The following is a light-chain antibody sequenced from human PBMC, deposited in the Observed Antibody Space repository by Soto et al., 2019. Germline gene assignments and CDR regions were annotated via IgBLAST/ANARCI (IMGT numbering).Light chain of an antibody. Sequence: QSVLTQPASVSGSPGQSITISCSGSSSDIGSYDIVSWYQQQPGKAPKPLIYEATKRPSGVSNRFSGSKSGNTASLTISGHQAEDEADYYCSSHSGSVTYVVFGGGTKLTVL. CDR3: SSHSGSVTYVV. J-gene: IGLJ2*01. CDR2: EAT. V-gene: IGLV2-23*01. CDR1: SSDIGSYDI.